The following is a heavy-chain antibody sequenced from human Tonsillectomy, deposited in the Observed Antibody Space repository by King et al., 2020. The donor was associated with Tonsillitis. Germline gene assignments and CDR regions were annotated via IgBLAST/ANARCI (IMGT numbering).Heavy chain of an antibody. V-gene: IGHV3-30*03. CDR2: ISYEGSNK. Sequence: VQLVESGGGVVQPGRSLRLSCAASGFTFRSYGMHWVRQAPGKGLEWVAVISYEGSNKYYADSVKGRFTTSRDNSKNTLYLPMNSLRPEDTAVYYCRWSYDAFDIWGQGTMVTASS. CDR1: GFTFRSYG. J-gene: IGHJ3*02. D-gene: IGHD4/OR15-4a*01. CDR3: RWSYDAFDI.